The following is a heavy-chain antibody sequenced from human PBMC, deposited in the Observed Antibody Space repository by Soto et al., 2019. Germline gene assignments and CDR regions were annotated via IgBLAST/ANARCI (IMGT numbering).Heavy chain of an antibody. J-gene: IGHJ6*02. CDR1: GGTFSSYA. Sequence: QVQLVQSGAEVKKPGSSVKVSCKASGGTFSSYAISWVRQAPGQGLEWMGGIIPIFGTSNYAQKFQGRVTINADEYTSTAYMELSSLRSEDTAVYYCARDWGSITTEAYSYYGMDVWGQGTTVTVSS. D-gene: IGHD3-3*01. CDR2: IIPIFGTS. CDR3: ARDWGSITTEAYSYYGMDV. V-gene: IGHV1-69*01.